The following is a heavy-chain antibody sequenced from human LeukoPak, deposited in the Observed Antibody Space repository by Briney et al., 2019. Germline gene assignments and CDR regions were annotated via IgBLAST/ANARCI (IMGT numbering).Heavy chain of an antibody. D-gene: IGHD5-12*01. Sequence: PGGSLRLSCAASGFTFSSYAMSWVRQAPGKGLEWVSDISGSGGSTYHADSVKGRFTISRDNSKNTLYLQMNSLRAEDTAVYYCAKDTVKVTTIRRVPHYMDVWGKGTTVTISS. CDR3: AKDTVKVTTIRRVPHYMDV. J-gene: IGHJ6*03. CDR2: ISGSGGST. V-gene: IGHV3-23*01. CDR1: GFTFSSYA.